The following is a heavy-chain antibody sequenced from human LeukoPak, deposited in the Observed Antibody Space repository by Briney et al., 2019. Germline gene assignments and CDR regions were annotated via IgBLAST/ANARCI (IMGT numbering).Heavy chain of an antibody. D-gene: IGHD4-23*01. V-gene: IGHV4-59*08. Sequence: PSETLSLTCTVSGGSLSSYIWSWIRQSPGKVLEWIAYIYDTGSTNYNPSLKSRATISLDTSKNQFFLKLSSVTAADTAVYYCVRLSVISPHRYFDIWGRGTLVTVSS. CDR3: VRLSVISPHRYFDI. J-gene: IGHJ2*01. CDR1: GGSLSSYI. CDR2: IYDTGST.